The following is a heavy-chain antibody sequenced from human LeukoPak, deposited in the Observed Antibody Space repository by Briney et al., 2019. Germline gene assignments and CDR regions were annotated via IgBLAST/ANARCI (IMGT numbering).Heavy chain of an antibody. D-gene: IGHD4-17*01. CDR1: GGSISSYY. J-gene: IGHJ3*02. CDR3: ARDLKGNYGDYLDAFDI. CDR2: ISYSGST. Sequence: SETLSLTCTVSGGSISSYYWSWIRQPPGKGLEWIGYISYSGSTNCNPSLKSRVTISIDTPKNQFSLKLSSVTAADTAVYYCARDLKGNYGDYLDAFDIWGQGTMVTVSS. V-gene: IGHV4-59*01.